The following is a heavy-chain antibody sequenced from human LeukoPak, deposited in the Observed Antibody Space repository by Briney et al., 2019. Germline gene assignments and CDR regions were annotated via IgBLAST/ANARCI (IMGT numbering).Heavy chain of an antibody. CDR3: ARDWGVTARPGYMDV. J-gene: IGHJ6*03. CDR1: GGSISPYY. D-gene: IGHD6-6*01. CDR2: IYYSGNT. Sequence: SETLSLTCAVSGGSISPYYWSWIRQSPGKGLEWIGYIYYSGNTYYNPSLKSRVTISVDTSKNQFSLKLSSVTAADTAVYYCARDWGVTARPGYMDVWGKGTTVTVSS. V-gene: IGHV4-59*01.